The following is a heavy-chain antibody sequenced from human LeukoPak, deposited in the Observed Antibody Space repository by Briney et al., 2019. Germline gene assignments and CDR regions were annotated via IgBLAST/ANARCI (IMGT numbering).Heavy chain of an antibody. CDR1: GFTFDDYA. CDR3: AKGSYYDFWSGSFDY. Sequence: PGRSLRLSCAASGFTFDDYAMHWVRQAPGKGLEWVSGISWNSGSIGYADSVKGRFTISRDNAKNSLYLQMNSLRAEDMALYYCAKGSYYDFWSGSFDYWGQGTLVTVSS. CDR2: ISWNSGSI. J-gene: IGHJ4*02. V-gene: IGHV3-9*03. D-gene: IGHD3-3*01.